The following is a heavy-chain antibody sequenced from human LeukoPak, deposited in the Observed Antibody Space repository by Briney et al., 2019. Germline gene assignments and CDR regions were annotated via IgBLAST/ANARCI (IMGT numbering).Heavy chain of an antibody. CDR2: ISSSGSTI. Sequence: AGTLRLSCAVSGFTFSSYEMNWVRQAPGKGLEWVSYISSSGSTIYYAASVRGRFTISRDTAKNSSYLQMTSLAADEPAVYYCARDHLLRYCSDYWGQGTLVTVSS. V-gene: IGHV3-48*03. D-gene: IGHD1-26*01. J-gene: IGHJ4*02. CDR1: GFTFSSYE. CDR3: ARDHLLRYCSDY.